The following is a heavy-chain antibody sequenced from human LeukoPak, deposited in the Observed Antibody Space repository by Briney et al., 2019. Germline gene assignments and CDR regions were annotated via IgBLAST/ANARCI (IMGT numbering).Heavy chain of an antibody. CDR1: GYTFTNYY. Sequence: ASVKVSCKASGYTFTNYYMHWVRQAPGQGLEWMGIINPSGNSTRYQQKFQDRVTMTRETSTRTVYMELSSLRSEDTAMYYCARGYSSTYRIDYWGQGTLVTVPS. V-gene: IGHV1-46*01. D-gene: IGHD6-13*01. J-gene: IGHJ4*02. CDR2: INPSGNST. CDR3: ARGYSSTYRIDY.